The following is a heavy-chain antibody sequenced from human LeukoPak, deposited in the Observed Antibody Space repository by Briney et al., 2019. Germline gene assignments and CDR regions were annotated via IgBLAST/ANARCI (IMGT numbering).Heavy chain of an antibody. J-gene: IGHJ6*02. V-gene: IGHV3-66*02. CDR2: IYSGCST. D-gene: IGHD1-14*01. Sequence: GGSLRLSCAASGFTVSSNYMSWVRQAPGKGLEWVSVIYSGCSTYYADSVKGRFTISRDNSKNTLYLQMNSLRAEDTAVYYCARETTGYYYGMDVWGQGTTVTVSS. CDR1: GFTVSSNY. CDR3: ARETTGYYYGMDV.